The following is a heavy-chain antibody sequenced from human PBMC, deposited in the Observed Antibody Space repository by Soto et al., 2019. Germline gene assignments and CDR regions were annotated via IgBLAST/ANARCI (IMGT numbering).Heavy chain of an antibody. J-gene: IGHJ4*02. CDR3: ARELHLGELSPYY. D-gene: IGHD3-16*02. CDR1: GGTFSSYT. V-gene: IGHV1-69*02. Sequence: SVKVSCKASGGTFSSYTISWVRQAPGQGLEWMGRIIPILGIANYAQKFQGRVTITADKSTSTAYMELSSLRSEDTAVYYCARELHLGELSPYYWGQGTLVTVSS. CDR2: IIPILGIA.